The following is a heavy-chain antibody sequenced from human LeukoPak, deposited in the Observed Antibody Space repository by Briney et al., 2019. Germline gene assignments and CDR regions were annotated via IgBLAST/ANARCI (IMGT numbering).Heavy chain of an antibody. V-gene: IGHV4-59*12. Sequence: SETLSLTCTVSGGSISSYYWSWIRQPPGKGLEWIGYIYYSGSTYYNPSLKSRVTISVDTSQNQFSLKLSSVTAADTAMYYCARDEAIFGAGYYYGMDVWGQGTTVTVSS. CDR3: ARDEAIFGAGYYYGMDV. J-gene: IGHJ6*02. D-gene: IGHD3-3*01. CDR1: GGSISSYY. CDR2: IYYSGST.